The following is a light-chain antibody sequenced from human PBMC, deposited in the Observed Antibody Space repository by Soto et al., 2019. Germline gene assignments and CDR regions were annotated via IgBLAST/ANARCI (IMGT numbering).Light chain of an antibody. Sequence: EIVMTQSPATLSVSPGERATLSCRASQSVSSNLAWFQQKPGQAPRLLIHGASTRATGIPARFSGSGSGTEFTLTISSLQSEDFAVYYCQHYNNWPPWTFGQGTKVEMK. CDR2: GAS. J-gene: IGKJ1*01. CDR1: QSVSSN. CDR3: QHYNNWPPWT. V-gene: IGKV3-15*01.